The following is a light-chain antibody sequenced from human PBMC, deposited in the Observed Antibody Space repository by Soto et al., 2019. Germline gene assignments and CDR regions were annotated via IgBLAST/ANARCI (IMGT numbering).Light chain of an antibody. CDR2: AAS. J-gene: IGKJ1*01. CDR1: QSISNH. Sequence: DIQMTQSPSSLSASVEDRVIITCRASQSISNHLNWYQQRPGKAPKLXIYAASTLPSGVPSRFSCSGAGTDCTLSIGSLQPEDFATYDCQQSYSTPRTFGQGTKVDIK. V-gene: IGKV1-39*01. CDR3: QQSYSTPRT.